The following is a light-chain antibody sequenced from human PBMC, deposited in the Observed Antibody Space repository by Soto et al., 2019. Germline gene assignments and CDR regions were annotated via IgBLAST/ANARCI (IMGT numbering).Light chain of an antibody. CDR1: QSVGSRW. CDR3: QQYYSSRT. CDR2: GGS. Sequence: EMVLTQSPGTVSLSPGERATLSCRASQSVGSRWLAWYQQKPGQAPRVLMYGGSIRATGIPDRFSGSGSGTDFTLTISRLEPEDFAVYYCQQYYSSRTFGQGTKVEMK. J-gene: IGKJ1*01. V-gene: IGKV3-20*01.